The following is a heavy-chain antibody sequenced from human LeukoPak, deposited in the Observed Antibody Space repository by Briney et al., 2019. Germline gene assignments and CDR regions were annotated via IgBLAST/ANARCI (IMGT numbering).Heavy chain of an antibody. D-gene: IGHD2-8*02. CDR3: ARVSGGIYNWFDP. CDR1: GGSLSGYD. Sequence: PSETLSLTCGVYGGSLSGYDWGWIRQPPGKGLEWIGSIYHSGSTYYNPSLKSRVTISVDTSKNLFSLKLNSVTAADTAVYYCARVSGGIYNWFDPWGQGTLVTVSS. J-gene: IGHJ5*02. V-gene: IGHV4-38-2*01. CDR2: IYHSGST.